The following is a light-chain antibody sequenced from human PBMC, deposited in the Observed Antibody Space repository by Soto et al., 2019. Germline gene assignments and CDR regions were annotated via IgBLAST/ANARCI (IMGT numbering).Light chain of an antibody. V-gene: IGLV1-40*01. J-gene: IGLJ3*02. CDR1: NIGAAYD. Sequence: QSVLAQSPSVSGAPGQRVTISCSNIGAAYDVHWYQQLPGTAPKLLIFGNSRRPSGVPDRFSGAKSGTSASLAITGLQAEDEADYYCQSYDRNLRGWVFGGGTKLTVL. CDR3: QSYDRNLRGWV. CDR2: GNS.